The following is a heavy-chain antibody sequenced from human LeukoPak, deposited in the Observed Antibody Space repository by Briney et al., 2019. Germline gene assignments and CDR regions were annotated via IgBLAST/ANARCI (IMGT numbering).Heavy chain of an antibody. Sequence: SETLSLTCTVSGGSISSSSYYWGWIRQPPGKGPEWIGSIYYSGSTYYNPSLKSRVTISVDTSKNQFSLKLSSVTAADTAVYYCARTLHCSSTSCYWIYWFDPWGQGTLVTVSS. CDR2: IYYSGST. D-gene: IGHD2-2*01. CDR1: GGSISSSSYY. J-gene: IGHJ5*02. V-gene: IGHV4-39*01. CDR3: ARTLHCSSTSCYWIYWFDP.